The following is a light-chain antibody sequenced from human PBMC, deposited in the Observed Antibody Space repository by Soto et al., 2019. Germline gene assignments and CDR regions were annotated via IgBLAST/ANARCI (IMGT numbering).Light chain of an antibody. CDR1: SSDVGGYNY. V-gene: IGLV2-8*01. Sequence: QSVLTQPPSASGSPGQSVATSCTGTSSDVGGYNYVSWYQQHPGKAPKLMIYEVNKRPSGVPDRFSGSKSGNTASLTISGLQAEDEADYFCTSPTPGSLYVFGTGTKVTVL. J-gene: IGLJ1*01. CDR2: EVN. CDR3: TSPTPGSLYV.